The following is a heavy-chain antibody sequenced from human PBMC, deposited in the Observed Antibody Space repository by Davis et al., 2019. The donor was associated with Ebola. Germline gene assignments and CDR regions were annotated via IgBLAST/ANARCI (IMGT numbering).Heavy chain of an antibody. CDR2: INAGNGDT. Sequence: AASVKVSCKASGFTFTSSAMHWVRQAPGQRLEWMGWINAGNGDTKYSQKFRDRVTITRDTSASTSYMELSSLRAEDTAVYYCARWDYWGQGTLVTVSS. CDR1: GFTFTSSA. J-gene: IGHJ4*02. CDR3: ARWDY. V-gene: IGHV1-3*01.